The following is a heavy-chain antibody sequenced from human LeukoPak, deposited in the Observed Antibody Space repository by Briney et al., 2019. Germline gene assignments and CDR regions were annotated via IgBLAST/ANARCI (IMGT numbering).Heavy chain of an antibody. CDR3: ARSPDYCDYLFDY. Sequence: GGSLRLSCAVSGFTVSSNHMTWVRQAPGKGLEWVSVIYNNGDTYYADSVKGRFTISRDNSKNTLYLQMHSLRAEDTAVYYCARSPDYCDYLFDYWGQGTLVTVSS. J-gene: IGHJ4*02. V-gene: IGHV3-66*01. CDR1: GFTVSSNH. CDR2: IYNNGDT. D-gene: IGHD4-17*01.